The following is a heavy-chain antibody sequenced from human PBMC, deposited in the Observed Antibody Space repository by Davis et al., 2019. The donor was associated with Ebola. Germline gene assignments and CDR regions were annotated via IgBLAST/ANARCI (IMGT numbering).Heavy chain of an antibody. CDR1: GFTFSSYG. CDR3: ARGNVKDIVGSYYYYGMDV. Sequence: GGSLRLSCAASGFTFSSYGMHWVRQAPGKGLEWVAVIWYDGSNNYYADSVKGRFTISRDNSKNTLYLQMNSLRAEDTAVYYCARGNVKDIVGSYYYYGMDVWGQGTTVTVSS. J-gene: IGHJ6*02. V-gene: IGHV3-33*01. CDR2: IWYDGSNN. D-gene: IGHD2-15*01.